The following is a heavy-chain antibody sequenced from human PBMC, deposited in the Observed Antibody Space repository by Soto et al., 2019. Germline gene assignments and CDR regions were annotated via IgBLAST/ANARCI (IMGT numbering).Heavy chain of an antibody. CDR1: GFTFSSYG. CDR3: ARDAVAGNFKYCYYGMDV. Sequence: QVRLVESGGGVVQPGRSLRLSCAASGFTFSSYGMHWVRQAPGKGLVRVAVISHDGSNKYYADSVKGRFTISRDKSKHTLYLQMNSLRAEDTAVYYCARDAVAGNFKYCYYGMDVWGQGTTVIVSS. D-gene: IGHD6-19*01. V-gene: IGHV3-30-3*01. CDR2: ISHDGSNK. J-gene: IGHJ6*02.